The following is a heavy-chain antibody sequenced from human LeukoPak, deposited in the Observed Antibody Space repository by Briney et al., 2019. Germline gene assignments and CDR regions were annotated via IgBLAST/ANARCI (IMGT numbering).Heavy chain of an antibody. Sequence: ASVKVSCKTSGQTFTIYTLHWVRQAPGQRLEWMGWINAGDGNTKYSQKFQDRVTITRDRSMSTAYMELSSLRSEDTAMYYCASPQSGYGTYGMDVWGQGTTVTVSS. J-gene: IGHJ6*02. CDR3: ASPQSGYGTYGMDV. D-gene: IGHD5-12*01. V-gene: IGHV1-3*01. CDR1: GQTFTIYT. CDR2: INAGDGNT.